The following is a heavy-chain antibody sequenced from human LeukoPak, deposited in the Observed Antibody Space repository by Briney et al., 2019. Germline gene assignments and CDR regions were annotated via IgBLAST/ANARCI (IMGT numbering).Heavy chain of an antibody. V-gene: IGHV4-39*07. CDR3: ARDREGYSGYDYDFDF. CDR2: IYYSGTT. CDR1: GGSISSRSYH. J-gene: IGHJ4*02. D-gene: IGHD5-12*01. Sequence: SETLSLTCTVSGGSISSRSYHWGWTRQPPGKGLEWIGSIYYSGTTYYNPSLKSRVTISVDTSKNQFSLKLSSVTAADTAVYYCARDREGYSGYDYDFDFWGQGALVTVSS.